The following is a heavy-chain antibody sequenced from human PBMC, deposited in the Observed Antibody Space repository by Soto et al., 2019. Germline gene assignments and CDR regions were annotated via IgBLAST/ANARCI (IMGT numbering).Heavy chain of an antibody. D-gene: IGHD2-15*01. CDR1: GGSFSGYY. CDR2: INHSGST. CDR3: ARGGGGCSGGSCYHQRKWYYYDYYMDV. V-gene: IGHV4-34*01. J-gene: IGHJ6*03. Sequence: QVQLQQWGAGLLKPSETLSLTCAVYGGSFSGYYWSWIRHPPGKGLEWIGEINHSGSTNYNPSLKSRVTISVDMSKNQFSLKLSSVTAADTAVYYCARGGGGCSGGSCYHQRKWYYYDYYMDVWGKGTTVTVSS.